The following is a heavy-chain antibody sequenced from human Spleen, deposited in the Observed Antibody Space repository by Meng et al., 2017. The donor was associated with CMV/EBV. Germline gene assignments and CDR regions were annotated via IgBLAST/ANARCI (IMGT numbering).Heavy chain of an antibody. J-gene: IGHJ6*02. CDR3: AREGRLRIFAGMDV. V-gene: IGHV3-23*01. CDR1: GFTFDIYA. D-gene: IGHD3-3*01. Sequence: GESLKISCTASGFTFDIYAMSWVRQAPGKGLEWVSSIVASGGDTYYADSVKGRFTISRDNSKNTLYLQMNSLRVEETAIYYCAREGRLRIFAGMDVWGQGTTVTVSS. CDR2: IVASGGDT.